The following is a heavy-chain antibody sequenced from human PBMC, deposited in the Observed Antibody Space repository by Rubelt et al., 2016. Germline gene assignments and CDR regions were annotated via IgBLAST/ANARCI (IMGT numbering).Heavy chain of an antibody. CDR3: ARQGDHTNYHYLDY. V-gene: IGHV4-39*01. D-gene: IGHD4/OR15-4a*01. CDR1: GGSISSNSYH. CDR2: IFYSGST. Sequence: QLQLQESGPGLVKPSETLSLTCTVSGGSISSNSYHWGWIRQPPGKGLEWIGSIFYSGSTYYNPSLKSRVTMSLDTSKNQFSLKLSAVTAADTAVYYCARQGDHTNYHYLDYWGQGTLVTVSS. J-gene: IGHJ4*02.